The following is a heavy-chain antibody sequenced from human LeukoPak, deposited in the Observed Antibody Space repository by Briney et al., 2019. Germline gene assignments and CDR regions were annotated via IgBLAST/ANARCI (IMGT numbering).Heavy chain of an antibody. V-gene: IGHV2-5*02. D-gene: IGHD2-15*01. CDR2: IYWDDDE. J-gene: IGHJ4*02. Sequence: ESGPTLVKPTQTLTLTCTLSGFSLRTRGVGVGWIRQPPGRALEWLALIYWDDDERYSPSLRSRLTITKDTSKNQVVLTMTNMDPVDTATYYCAHRLGCSGGICHHFDYWGQGTLVTVSS. CDR3: AHRLGCSGGICHHFDY. CDR1: GFSLRTRGVG.